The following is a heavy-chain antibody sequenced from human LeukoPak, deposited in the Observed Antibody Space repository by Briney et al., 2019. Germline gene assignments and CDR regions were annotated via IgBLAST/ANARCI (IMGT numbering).Heavy chain of an antibody. D-gene: IGHD2-2*01. CDR1: GSCFTSYW. CDR3: AREGPIVVVPAAMGSSNWFDP. J-gene: IGHJ5*02. Sequence: GASLQISCQGSGSCFTSYWISWGRRMPGKGLEWMGRIDPSDSYTNYSPSFQGHVTISADKSITTAYLQWSSLKASDTAMYYCAREGPIVVVPAAMGSSNWFDPWGQGTLVTVSS. CDR2: IDPSDSYT. V-gene: IGHV5-10-1*01.